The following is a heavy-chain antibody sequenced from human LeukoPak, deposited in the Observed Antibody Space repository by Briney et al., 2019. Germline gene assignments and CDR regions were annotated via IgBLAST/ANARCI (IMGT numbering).Heavy chain of an antibody. J-gene: IGHJ4*02. CDR3: ARYVWGSYPTFEDY. CDR2: IYYSGST. V-gene: IGHV4-59*01. D-gene: IGHD3-16*02. Sequence: SETLSLTCTLSGGSISSYYWRWIRQPPGKGLEWIGYIYYSGSTNYNPSLKSRVTISVDTSKNQFSLKLSSVTAADTAVYYCARYVWGSYPTFEDYWGQGTLVTVSS. CDR1: GGSISSYY.